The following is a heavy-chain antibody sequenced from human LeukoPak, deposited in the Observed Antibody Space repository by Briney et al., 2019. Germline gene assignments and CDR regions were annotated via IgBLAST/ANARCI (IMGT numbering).Heavy chain of an antibody. CDR3: AKDRVVEYENTKKNNYYYYYMDV. J-gene: IGHJ6*03. V-gene: IGHV3-7*01. CDR2: IKQDGSEK. D-gene: IGHD2-15*01. Sequence: PGGSLRLSCAASGFTFSSYWMSWVRQAPGKGLEWVANIKQDGSEKYYVDSVKGRFTISRDNSKNTLYLQMNSLRAEDTAVYYCAKDRVVEYENTKKNNYYYYYMDVWGKGTTVTISS. CDR1: GFTFSSYW.